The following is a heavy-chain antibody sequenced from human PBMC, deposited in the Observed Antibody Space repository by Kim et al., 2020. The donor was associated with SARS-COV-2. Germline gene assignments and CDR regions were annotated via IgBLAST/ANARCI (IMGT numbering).Heavy chain of an antibody. J-gene: IGHJ5*02. D-gene: IGHD2-15*01. CDR1: GYTFTSYA. V-gene: IGHV7-4-1*02. CDR3: ARSLGIGYCSGGSCYSDWFDP. Sequence: ASVKVSCKASGYTFTSYAMNWVRQAPGQGLEWMGWINTNTGNPTYAQGFTGRFVFSLDTSVSTAYLQISSLKAEDTAVYYCARSLGIGYCSGGSCYSDWFDPWGQGTLVTVSS. CDR2: INTNTGNP.